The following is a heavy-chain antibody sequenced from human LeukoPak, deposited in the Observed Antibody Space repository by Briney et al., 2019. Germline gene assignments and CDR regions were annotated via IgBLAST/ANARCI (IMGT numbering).Heavy chain of an antibody. CDR3: ARGFRGNSRGSFDI. D-gene: IGHD4-23*01. J-gene: IGHJ3*02. Sequence: SETLSLTCTVSGGSISSSSYYWGWIRQPPGKGLEWIGSIYYSGSTYYNPSLKSRVTILVDTSKNQFSLRLSSVTAADTAVYYCARGFRGNSRGSFDIWGQGTMVTVSS. CDR1: GGSISSSSYY. V-gene: IGHV4-39*07. CDR2: IYYSGST.